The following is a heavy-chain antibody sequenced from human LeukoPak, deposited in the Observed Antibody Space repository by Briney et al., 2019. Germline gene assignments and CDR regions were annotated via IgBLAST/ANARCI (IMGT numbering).Heavy chain of an antibody. CDR2: IKQDGSEK. CDR3: ARVGWNYAYWYFDL. Sequence: GGSLRLSCAASGFTFSSYWMSWVRQAPGKGLEWVANIKQDGSEKYYVDSVKGRFTISRENAKNSLYLQMNSLRAEDTAVYYCARVGWNYAYWYFDLWGRGTLVTVSS. J-gene: IGHJ2*01. CDR1: GFTFSSYW. D-gene: IGHD1-7*01. V-gene: IGHV3-7*01.